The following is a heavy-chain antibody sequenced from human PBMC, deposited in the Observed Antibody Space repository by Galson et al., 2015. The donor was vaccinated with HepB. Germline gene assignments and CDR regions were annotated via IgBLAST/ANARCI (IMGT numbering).Heavy chain of an antibody. J-gene: IGHJ4*02. D-gene: IGHD5-24*01. CDR1: GFTFSSYW. Sequence: SLRLSCADSGFTFSSYWMHWVRQAPGKGLVWVSRIISDGSSTNYADSVKGRFTISRDNVKNTLYLQMNSLRAEDTAVYYCARGVTVATISPFGYWGQGTLVTVSS. V-gene: IGHV3-74*01. CDR3: ARGVTVATISPFGY. CDR2: IISDGSST.